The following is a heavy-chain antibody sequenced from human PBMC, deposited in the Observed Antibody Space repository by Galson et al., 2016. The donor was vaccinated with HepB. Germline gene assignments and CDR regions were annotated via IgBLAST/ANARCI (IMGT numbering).Heavy chain of an antibody. D-gene: IGHD4-17*01. CDR2: VSAYNGYT. J-gene: IGHJ4*02. Sequence: WMGWVSAYNGYTNYAQTLQGRVTMTTHPSTNTAYMEVRSLRSDDTAVYYCARSRLRREIDYWGQGTLVTVSS. CDR3: ARSRLRREIDY. V-gene: IGHV1-18*01.